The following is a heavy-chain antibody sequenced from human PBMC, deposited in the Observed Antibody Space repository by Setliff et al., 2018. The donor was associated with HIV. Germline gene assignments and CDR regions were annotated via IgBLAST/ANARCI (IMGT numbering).Heavy chain of an antibody. D-gene: IGHD3-10*01. V-gene: IGHV4-59*01. CDR1: GGSMSSYY. CDR3: ARNRVPGSL. CDR2: IYYTGST. J-gene: IGHJ4*02. Sequence: SETLSLTCTVSGGSMSSYYWSWIRQPPGKGLEWIGSIYYTGSTDYNPSLMSRVTISLDTPKNQFSLKLNSVIAADTAVYYCARNRVPGSLWGQGTQVTVSS.